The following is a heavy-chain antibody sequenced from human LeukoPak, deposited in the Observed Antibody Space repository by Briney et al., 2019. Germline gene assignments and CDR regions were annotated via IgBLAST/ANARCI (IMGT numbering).Heavy chain of an antibody. CDR2: INPNSGGT. D-gene: IGHD1-26*01. J-gene: IGHJ4*02. V-gene: IGHV1-2*02. CDR1: GYTFTGYY. CDR3: ARVRAQWELPPDC. Sequence: ASVKVSFKASGYTFTGYYMHWVRQAPGQGLEWMGWINPNSGGTNYAQKFQGRVTMTRDTSISTAYMELSRLRSDDTAVYYCARVRAQWELPPDCWGQGTLVTVSS.